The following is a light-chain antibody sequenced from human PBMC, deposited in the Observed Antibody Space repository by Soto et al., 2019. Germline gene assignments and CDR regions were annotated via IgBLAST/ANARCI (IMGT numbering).Light chain of an antibody. CDR3: QTWGTGIHYV. CDR1: SGDSTYA. V-gene: IGLV4-69*01. Sequence: QSVLTQSPSASASLGASVKLTCTLSSGDSTYAIAWHQQQPEKGPRYLMKLDSDGSHNKGDGIPDRFSGSSSGAERYLTISSLHSEDEADYYCQTWGTGIHYVFGTGTKLTVL. J-gene: IGLJ1*01. CDR2: LDSDGSH.